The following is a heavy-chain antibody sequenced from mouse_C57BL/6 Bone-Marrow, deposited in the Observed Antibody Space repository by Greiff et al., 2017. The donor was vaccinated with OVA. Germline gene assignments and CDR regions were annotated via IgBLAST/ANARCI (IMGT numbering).Heavy chain of an antibody. J-gene: IGHJ3*01. V-gene: IGHV1-18*01. CDR1: GYTFTDYN. D-gene: IGHD2-4*01. CDR3: ASGVYYDYGGGAWFAY. CDR2: INSNNGGT. Sequence: VQLQQSGPELAKPGASVKIPCKASGYTFTDYNMDWVKQSHGKSLEWIGDINSNNGGTIYNQKFKGKATLTVDKSSSTAYMELRSLTSEDTAVYYCASGVYYDYGGGAWFAYWGQGTLVTVSA.